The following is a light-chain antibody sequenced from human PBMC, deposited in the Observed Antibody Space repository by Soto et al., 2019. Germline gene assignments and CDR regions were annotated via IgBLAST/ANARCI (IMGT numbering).Light chain of an antibody. V-gene: IGKV3-11*01. CDR3: QQYGNPPPWA. CDR1: QSVSRF. Sequence: EIVLTQSPVTLSLSPGERATLSCRASQSVSRFLAWYQQKPGQAPRLLIYDASNRATGTPARFSGSGSGTDFTLTISSLEPEDFAVYYCQQYGNPPPWAFGQGTKVDIK. J-gene: IGKJ1*01. CDR2: DAS.